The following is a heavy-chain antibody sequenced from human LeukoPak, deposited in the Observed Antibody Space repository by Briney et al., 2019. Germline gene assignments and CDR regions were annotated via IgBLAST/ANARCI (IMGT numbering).Heavy chain of an antibody. V-gene: IGHV1-18*01. CDR1: GYTFTSYG. CDR3: ARQYYYGSGSYFRDPTSPFYYYYGMDV. CDR2: ISAYNGNT. Sequence: GASVKVSCKASGYTFTSYGISWVRQAPGQGLEWMGWISAYNGNTNYAQKLQGRVTMTTDTSTSTAYMELRSLRSDDTAVYYCARQYYYGSGSYFRDPTSPFYYYYGMDVWGQGTTVTVSS. J-gene: IGHJ6*02. D-gene: IGHD3-10*01.